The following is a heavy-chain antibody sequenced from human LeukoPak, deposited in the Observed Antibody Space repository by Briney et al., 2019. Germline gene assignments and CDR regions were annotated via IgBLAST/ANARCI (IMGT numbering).Heavy chain of an antibody. CDR1: RFTFSSYS. CDR3: ARQYYSYGNAFDI. J-gene: IGHJ3*02. CDR2: IYSGGST. D-gene: IGHD5-18*01. Sequence: GGSLRLSCAASRFTFSSYSMNWVRQAPGKGLEWVSVIYSGGSTYYADSVKGRFTISRDNSKNTLYLQMNSLRAEDAAVYYCARQYYSYGNAFDIWGQGTMVTVSS. V-gene: IGHV3-66*04.